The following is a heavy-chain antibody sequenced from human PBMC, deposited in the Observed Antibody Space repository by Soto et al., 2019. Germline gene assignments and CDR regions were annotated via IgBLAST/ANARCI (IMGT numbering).Heavy chain of an antibody. J-gene: IGHJ4*02. D-gene: IGHD6-13*01. CDR1: GFTFSSYA. CDR3: ARDRRRGAAAGTLDY. Sequence: TGGSLRLSCAASGFTFSSYAMHWVRQAPGKGLEWVAVISYDGSNKYYADSVKGRFTISRDNSKNTLYLQMNSLRAEDTAVYYCARDRRRGAAAGTLDYWGQGTLVTVSS. V-gene: IGHV3-30-3*01. CDR2: ISYDGSNK.